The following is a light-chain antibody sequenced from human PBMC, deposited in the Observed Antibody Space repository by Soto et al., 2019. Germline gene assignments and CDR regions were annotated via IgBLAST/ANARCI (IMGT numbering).Light chain of an antibody. V-gene: IGLV1-44*01. CDR1: SSNIGSNT. CDR2: SNN. CDR3: AAWDDSLNGHV. Sequence: QSVLTQPPSASGTPGQRVTISCSGSSSNIGSNTVNWYQQLPGTAPTLLIYSNNQRPSGVPDRFSGSKSGTSASLAVNGLQSGDEADYYCAAWDDSLNGHVFGGGTKLTVL. J-gene: IGLJ3*02.